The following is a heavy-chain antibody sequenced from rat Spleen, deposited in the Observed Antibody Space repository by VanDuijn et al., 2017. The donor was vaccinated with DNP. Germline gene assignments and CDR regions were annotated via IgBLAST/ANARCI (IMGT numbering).Heavy chain of an antibody. J-gene: IGHJ4*01. CDR1: GFSVTSYS. V-gene: IGHV2-63*01. CDR2: MWYDGDT. Sequence: QVQLKESGPGLVHPSETLSLTCTVSGFSVTSYSVSWVRQPSGRGPEWMGRMWYDGDTVYNSALKARLSISRDISKNQGLLKMNSLQIDDAGTYYCTRDQDYYYDGGYYPTMDAWGQGTSVTVSS. D-gene: IGHD1-12*02. CDR3: TRDQDYYYDGGYYPTMDA.